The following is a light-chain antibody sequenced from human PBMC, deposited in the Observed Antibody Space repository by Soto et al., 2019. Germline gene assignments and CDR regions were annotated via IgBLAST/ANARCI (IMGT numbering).Light chain of an antibody. Sequence: QSVLTQPPSVSAAPGQKVTISCSGSRYNIGNDYVSWYQQLPGTAPKLLIYDNNKRPSGIPDRFSGSKSGTSATLGITGLQTGDEADYYCGTWDSSLSAVVFGGGTKLTVL. V-gene: IGLV1-51*01. CDR1: RYNIGNDY. CDR3: GTWDSSLSAVV. CDR2: DNN. J-gene: IGLJ2*01.